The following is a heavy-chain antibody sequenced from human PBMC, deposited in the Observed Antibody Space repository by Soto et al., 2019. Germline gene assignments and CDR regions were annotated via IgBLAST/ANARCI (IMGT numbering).Heavy chain of an antibody. CDR2: INWNGGST. CDR3: ARLSGSGSTRRVRIDY. CDR1: GFTFDDYG. V-gene: IGHV3-20*04. D-gene: IGHD3-10*01. Sequence: EVQLVESGGGVVRPGGSLRLSCAASGFTFDDYGMSWVRQAPGKGLEWVSGINWNGGSTGYADSVKGRFTISRDNAKTSLYLQLNSLRAEDTALYYCARLSGSGSTRRVRIDYWGQGTLVTVSS. J-gene: IGHJ4*02.